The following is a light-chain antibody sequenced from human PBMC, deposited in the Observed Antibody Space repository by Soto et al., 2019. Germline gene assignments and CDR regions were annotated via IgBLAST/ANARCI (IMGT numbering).Light chain of an antibody. V-gene: IGKV3-11*01. CDR2: DAF. J-gene: IGKJ5*01. CDR1: QSVSRY. Sequence: EIVLTQYPVTLSLSPGERATLSCRASQSVSRYLAWYQQKPDQAPRLLIYDAFNRATGIPARFSGSGSGTDFTLTISSLEPEDFVVYYCQQRSNWPITFGQGTRLEIK. CDR3: QQRSNWPIT.